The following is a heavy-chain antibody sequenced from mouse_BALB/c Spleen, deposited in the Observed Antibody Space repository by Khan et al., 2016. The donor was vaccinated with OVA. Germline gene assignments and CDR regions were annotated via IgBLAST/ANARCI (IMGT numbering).Heavy chain of an antibody. CDR2: ISTYTGEP. CDR3: ARVGYDGTMDC. D-gene: IGHD2-14*01. V-gene: IGHV9-3-1*01. J-gene: IGHJ4*01. Sequence: QIQLVQSGPELKKPGETVQISCKASGFTFTKYGMNWVKQAPGKGLKWMGGISTYTGEPTFADDFKGRVAFSLETSASTAYLQINSLQNEDTATYFCARVGYDGTMDCWGQGTSVTVSS. CDR1: GFTFTKYG.